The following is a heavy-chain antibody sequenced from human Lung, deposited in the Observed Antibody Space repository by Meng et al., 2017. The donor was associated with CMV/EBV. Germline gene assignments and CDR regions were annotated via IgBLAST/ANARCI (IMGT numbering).Heavy chain of an antibody. J-gene: IGHJ4*02. D-gene: IGHD6-13*01. CDR1: GYTFTGYY. CDR2: INPNSGGT. V-gene: IGHV1-2*02. Sequence: QASGYTFTGYYMHWVRQAPGQGLEWMGWINPNSGGTNYAQKFQGRVTMTRDTSISTAYMELSRLRSDDTAVYYCARVWKPGIAAAEYWGQGTLVTVSS. CDR3: ARVWKPGIAAAEY.